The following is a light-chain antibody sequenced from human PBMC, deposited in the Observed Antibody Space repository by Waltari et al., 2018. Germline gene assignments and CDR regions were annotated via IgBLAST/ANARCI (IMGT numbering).Light chain of an antibody. Sequence: DIEMTQSPSTLSASIGDRVTITCRASQNISRWLAWYQQKPGKAPNLLIYKTSSLQSGVPSRFSGSGSGTEFTLTISSLQPEDFATYYCQQYSTYSLWAFGQGTKVEIK. CDR1: QNISRW. CDR2: KTS. V-gene: IGKV1-5*03. CDR3: QQYSTYSLWA. J-gene: IGKJ1*01.